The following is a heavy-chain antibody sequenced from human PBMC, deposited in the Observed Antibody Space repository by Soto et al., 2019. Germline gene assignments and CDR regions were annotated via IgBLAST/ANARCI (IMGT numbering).Heavy chain of an antibody. D-gene: IGHD1-26*01. CDR3: AREWELRRGAFDI. V-gene: IGHV4-31*03. CDR1: GGSISSGGYY. CDR2: IYYSGST. Sequence: TSETLSLTCTVSGGSISSGGYYWSWIRQHPGKGLEWIGYIYYSGSTYYNPSLKSRVTISVDTSKNQFSLKLSSVTAADTAVYYCAREWELRRGAFDIWGQGTRVTVSS. J-gene: IGHJ3*02.